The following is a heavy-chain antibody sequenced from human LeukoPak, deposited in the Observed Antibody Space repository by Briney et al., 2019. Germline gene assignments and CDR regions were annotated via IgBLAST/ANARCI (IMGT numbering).Heavy chain of an antibody. CDR3: AGPQRATIKYYYYYYMDV. D-gene: IGHD5-24*01. CDR2: INHSGST. V-gene: IGHV4-39*07. CDR1: GGSISSSSYY. Sequence: SETLSLTCTVSGGSISSSSYYWSWIRQPPGKGLEWIGEINHSGSTNYNPSLKSRVTISVDTSKNQFSLKLSSVTAADTAVYYCAGPQRATIKYYYYYYMDVWGKGSTVTISS. J-gene: IGHJ6*03.